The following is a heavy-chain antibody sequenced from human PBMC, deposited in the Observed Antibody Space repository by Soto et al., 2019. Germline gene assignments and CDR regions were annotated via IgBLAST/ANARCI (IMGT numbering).Heavy chain of an antibody. CDR2: INTKFGDT. D-gene: IGHD3-10*01. J-gene: IGHJ6*02. Sequence: QVQLVQSGAEVKEPGDSVRVSCEASGYTFTAYYIHWVRQVPGQGLEWMGWINTKFGDTTYAQDFQGRVTMTRDMSISTVYMGLSRLTSDDTAIYYCARNMDYFYGPGSGNGHGVWGQGTKVPVFS. CDR1: GYTFTAYY. V-gene: IGHV1-2*02. CDR3: ARNMDYFYGPGSGNGHGV.